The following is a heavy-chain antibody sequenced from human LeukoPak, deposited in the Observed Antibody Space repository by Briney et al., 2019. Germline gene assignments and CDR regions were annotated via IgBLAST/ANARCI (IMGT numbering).Heavy chain of an antibody. CDR3: ARDTYSSGTDAFDI. CDR2: ISSSSSYI. J-gene: IGHJ3*02. D-gene: IGHD6-19*01. Sequence: GGSLRLSCAASGFTFSSYSMNWVRQAPGKGLEWVSSISSSSSYIYYADSVKGRFTISRDNAKNSLYLQMNSLRAEDTAVYYCARDTYSSGTDAFDIWGQGTMVTVSS. CDR1: GFTFSSYS. V-gene: IGHV3-21*01.